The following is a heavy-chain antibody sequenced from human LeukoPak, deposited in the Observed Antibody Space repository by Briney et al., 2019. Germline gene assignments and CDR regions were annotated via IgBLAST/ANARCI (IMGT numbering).Heavy chain of an antibody. J-gene: IGHJ4*02. CDR2: IYYSGST. V-gene: IGHV4-59*01. CDR3: ARAGTGDGGNFHY. Sequence: PSETLSLTCTVSGGSISSYYWSWIRQPPGKGLEWIGYIYYSGSTSYNPSLKSRVTISVDTSKNQFSLRLSPVTAADTAVYYCARAGTGDGGNFHYWGQGTLVTVSS. CDR1: GGSISSYY. D-gene: IGHD1-26*01.